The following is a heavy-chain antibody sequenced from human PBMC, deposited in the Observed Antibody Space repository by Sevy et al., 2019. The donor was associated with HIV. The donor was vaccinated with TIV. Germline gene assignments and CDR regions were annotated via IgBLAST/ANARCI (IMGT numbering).Heavy chain of an antibody. D-gene: IGHD3-3*01. CDR2: ISYDGSNK. Sequence: GGSLRLSCAASGFTFSSYAMHWVRQAPGKGLEWVAVISYDGSNKYYADSVKGRFTISRDNSKNTLYLQMNSLRAEDTAVYYCARVHGYYDFLGGYYSPGDYGMDVWGQGTTVTVSS. CDR3: ARVHGYYDFLGGYYSPGDYGMDV. CDR1: GFTFSSYA. V-gene: IGHV3-30-3*01. J-gene: IGHJ6*02.